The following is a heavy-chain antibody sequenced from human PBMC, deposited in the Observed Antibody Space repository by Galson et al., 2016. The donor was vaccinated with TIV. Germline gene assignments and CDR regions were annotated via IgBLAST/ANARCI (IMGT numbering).Heavy chain of an antibody. V-gene: IGHV1-69*05. Sequence: SVKVSCKASGGTFDNYAINWVRQAPGQGLEWMGGILPVSTTTNYAQRFQDRVTITTDEFTTTVSMELSSLRSGDTAVYFCAGVIPCGGSCDFFDDWGQGTLVTGSS. D-gene: IGHD2-21*01. CDR1: GGTFDNYA. CDR2: ILPVSTTT. CDR3: AGVIPCGGSCDFFDD. J-gene: IGHJ4*02.